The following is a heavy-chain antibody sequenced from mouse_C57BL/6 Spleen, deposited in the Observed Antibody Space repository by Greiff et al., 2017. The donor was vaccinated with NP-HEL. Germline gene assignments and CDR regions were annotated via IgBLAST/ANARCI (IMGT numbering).Heavy chain of an antibody. CDR2: IDPETGGT. V-gene: IGHV1-15*01. Sequence: QVQLQQSGAELVRPGASVTLSCKASGYTFTDYEMHWVKQTPVHGLEWIGAIDPETGGTAYNQKFKGKAILTADKSSSTAYMELRSLTSEDSAVYYCTRGTGYAMGDWGQGTSVTVSS. CDR3: TRGTGYAMGD. J-gene: IGHJ4*01. CDR1: GYTFTDYE.